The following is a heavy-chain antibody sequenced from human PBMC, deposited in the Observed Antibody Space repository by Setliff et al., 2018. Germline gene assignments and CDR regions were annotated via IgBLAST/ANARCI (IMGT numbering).Heavy chain of an antibody. D-gene: IGHD2-2*02. Sequence: ETLSLTCAIYGQSFSDYYWSWVRQPPGKGLEWIGEIYHSGSTNYNPSLKSRVTISVDTSKNQFSLKLSSVTAADTAVYYCARDRQYCSSPTCYSSYFYYYGMDVWGQGTTVTSP. CDR1: GQSFSDYY. CDR2: IYHSGST. J-gene: IGHJ6*02. CDR3: ARDRQYCSSPTCYSSYFYYYGMDV. V-gene: IGHV4-34*01.